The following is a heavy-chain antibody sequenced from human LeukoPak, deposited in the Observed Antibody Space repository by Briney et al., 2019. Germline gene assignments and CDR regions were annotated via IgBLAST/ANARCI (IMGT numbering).Heavy chain of an antibody. CDR3: AKDSARKSIVGSTTRGVNDY. J-gene: IGHJ4*02. D-gene: IGHD1-26*01. V-gene: IGHV3-23*01. CDR1: GFTFSNYA. CDR2: IGNSGGST. Sequence: TGGSLRLSCAASGFTFSNYAMSWLRQAPGKGLEWVSTIGNSGGSTYYAESVKGRFTISRDNSKNTLYLQMNSLRAEDTAVYYCAKDSARKSIVGSTTRGVNDYWGQGTLVPVSS.